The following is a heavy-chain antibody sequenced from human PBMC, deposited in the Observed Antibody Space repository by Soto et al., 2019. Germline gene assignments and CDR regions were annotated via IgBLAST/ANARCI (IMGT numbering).Heavy chain of an antibody. D-gene: IGHD2-2*01. CDR3: ARDPRYCSSSTCFAGVNWFDP. CDR1: GYIFTSFG. Sequence: ASVKVSCKASGYIFTSFGISWVRQAPGQGLEWMGWISGFNGNTKYAQRVQGRVTMTTDTSANTAYMELRSLTSDDTAVYYCARDPRYCSSSTCFAGVNWFDPWGQGTPVTVSS. J-gene: IGHJ5*02. CDR2: ISGFNGNT. V-gene: IGHV1-18*04.